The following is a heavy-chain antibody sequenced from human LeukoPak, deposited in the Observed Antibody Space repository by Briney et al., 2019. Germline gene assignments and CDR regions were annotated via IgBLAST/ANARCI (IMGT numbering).Heavy chain of an antibody. CDR3: AGRRVLDASFDY. D-gene: IGHD3-16*01. Sequence: GGSLRLSCAASGFTFNSYAMSWVRQAPGKGLEWVSVIYSGDNTYYVESVKGRFTISRDNSKNTLFLQMNRLRAEDTAVYYCAGRRVLDASFDYWGQGTLVTVSS. CDR2: IYSGDNT. V-gene: IGHV3-66*02. J-gene: IGHJ4*02. CDR1: GFTFNSYA.